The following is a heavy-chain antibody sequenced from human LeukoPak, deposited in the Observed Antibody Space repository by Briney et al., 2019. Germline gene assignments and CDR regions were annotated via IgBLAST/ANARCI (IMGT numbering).Heavy chain of an antibody. CDR3: ARGGDIVALFDY. D-gene: IGHD2-15*01. Sequence: PGGSLRLSCAASGFTFSSYSMNWVRQAPGKGLEWVSSISSSSYIYYADSVKGRFTISRDNAKNSLYLQMNSLRAEDTAVYYCARGGDIVALFDYWGQGTLVTVSS. V-gene: IGHV3-21*01. J-gene: IGHJ4*02. CDR2: ISSSSYI. CDR1: GFTFSSYS.